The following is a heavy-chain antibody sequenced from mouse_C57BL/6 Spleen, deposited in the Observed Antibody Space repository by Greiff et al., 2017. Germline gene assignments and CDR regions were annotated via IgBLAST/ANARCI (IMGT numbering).Heavy chain of an antibody. Sequence: VQLQQSGAELVRPGASVTLSCKASGYTFTDYEMHWVKQTPVHGLEWIGAIDPETGGTAYNQKFKGKAILTADKSSSTAYMELRSLTSDDSAVYYCARSHYSYGSTFDYWGQGTTLTVST. CDR2: IDPETGGT. J-gene: IGHJ2*01. CDR3: ARSHYSYGSTFDY. V-gene: IGHV1-15*01. CDR1: GYTFTDYE. D-gene: IGHD1-1*01.